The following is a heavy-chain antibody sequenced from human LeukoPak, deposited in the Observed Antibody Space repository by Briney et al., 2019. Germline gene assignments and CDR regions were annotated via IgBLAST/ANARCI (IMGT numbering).Heavy chain of an antibody. D-gene: IGHD3-22*01. J-gene: IGHJ4*02. CDR1: GFTFSNAW. Sequence: GGSLRLSCAASGFTFSNAWMSWVRQAPGKGLEWVSRIKSKTDGGTTDYAAPVKGRFTISRDDSKNTLYLQMNSLKTEDTAVYYCTTGTYYYDSSGYYAYWGQGTLVTVSS. CDR3: TTGTYYYDSSGYYAY. V-gene: IGHV3-15*01. CDR2: IKSKTDGGTT.